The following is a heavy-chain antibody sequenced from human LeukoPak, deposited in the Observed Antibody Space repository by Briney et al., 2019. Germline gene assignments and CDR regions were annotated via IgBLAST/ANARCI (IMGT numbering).Heavy chain of an antibody. D-gene: IGHD3-10*01. CDR1: GYTFTSYY. Sequence: ASVKVSCKASGYTFTSYYMHWVRQAPGQGLQWLGIINPSGGHTTYTQKYQGRVTMTRDTSTSTVYMELSSLRSEDTAVYFCARAHRYDSGSYVGYWGQGTLVTVSS. CDR3: ARAHRYDSGSYVGY. CDR2: INPSGGHT. J-gene: IGHJ4*02. V-gene: IGHV1-46*01.